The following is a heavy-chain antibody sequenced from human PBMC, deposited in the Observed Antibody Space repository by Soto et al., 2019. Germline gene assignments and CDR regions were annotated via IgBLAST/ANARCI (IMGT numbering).Heavy chain of an antibody. CDR2: ISSSSSYI. CDR1: GFTFGSYS. D-gene: IGHD1-26*01. CDR3: AREIVGATTDY. Sequence: EVQLVESGGGLVKPGGSLRLSCAASGFTFGSYSINWVRQAPGKGLEWVSSISSSSSYIYYADSVKGLFTISRDNAKNSLYLQMNSLRAEDTAVYFCAREIVGATTDYWGQGTLVTVSS. J-gene: IGHJ4*02. V-gene: IGHV3-21*01.